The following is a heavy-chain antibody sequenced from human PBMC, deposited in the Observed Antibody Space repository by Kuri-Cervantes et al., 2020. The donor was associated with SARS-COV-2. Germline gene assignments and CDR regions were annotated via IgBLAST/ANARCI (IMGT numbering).Heavy chain of an antibody. J-gene: IGHJ4*02. D-gene: IGHD3-3*01. V-gene: IGHV3-30*04. CDR1: GFTFNNYA. CDR2: ISYEGSIK. Sequence: GESLKISCAASGFTFNNYAFHWVRQFPGKGLEWVAFISYEGSIKHYADSVKGRLTVSRDSSKNTVSLEISSLRAEDTAIYYCARVQGVFHLSSGLFAADWGQGTLVTVSS. CDR3: ARVQGVFHLSSGLFAAD.